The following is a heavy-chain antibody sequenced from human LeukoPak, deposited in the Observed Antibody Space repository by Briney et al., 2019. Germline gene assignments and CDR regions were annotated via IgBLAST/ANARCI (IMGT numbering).Heavy chain of an antibody. CDR3: AKMRWQCPDS. J-gene: IGHJ4*02. D-gene: IGHD4-23*01. V-gene: IGHV3-23*01. CDR1: GFTFSSYA. Sequence: PGGSLRLSCAASGFTFSSYAMSWVRQAPGKGLEWVSAITGSGGSTYSADSVKGRFTISRDNSKNTLYLQMNSLRAEDTAVYYCAKMRWQCPDSWGQGTLVTVSS. CDR2: ITGSGGST.